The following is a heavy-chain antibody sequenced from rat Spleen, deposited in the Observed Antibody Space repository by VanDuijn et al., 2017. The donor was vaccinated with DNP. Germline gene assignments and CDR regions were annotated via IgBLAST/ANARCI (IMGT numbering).Heavy chain of an antibody. D-gene: IGHD1-12*02. J-gene: IGHJ4*01. CDR3: ATPGSYLYAMDA. V-gene: IGHV5-31*01. CDR1: GFTFHNYW. CDR2: ITSSGGGT. Sequence: EVQLVESGGDLVQPGRSLKLSCVASGFTFHNYWMTWIRQVPGKGLEWVASITSSGGGTSYQDSVKDRFTISRDNAKSTLYLQMDSLRSEDTATYYCATPGSYLYAMDAWGQGTSVTVSS.